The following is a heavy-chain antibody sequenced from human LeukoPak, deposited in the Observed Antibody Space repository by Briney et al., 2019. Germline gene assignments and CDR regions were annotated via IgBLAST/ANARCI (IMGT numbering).Heavy chain of an antibody. CDR1: GYTFTSYD. CDR2: MNPNSGNT. J-gene: IGHJ4*02. Sequence: ASVEVSCKASGYTFTSYDINWVRQATGQGLEWMGWMNPNSGNTGYAQKFQGRVTMTRNTSISTAYMGLSSLRSEDTAVYYCARGRAADVGEDYWGQGTLVTVSS. D-gene: IGHD6-13*01. V-gene: IGHV1-8*01. CDR3: ARGRAADVGEDY.